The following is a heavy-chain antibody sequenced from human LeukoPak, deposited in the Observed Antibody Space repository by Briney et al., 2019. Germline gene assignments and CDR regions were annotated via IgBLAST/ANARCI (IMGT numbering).Heavy chain of an antibody. CDR1: GYSFTSYW. J-gene: IGHJ4*02. V-gene: IGHV5-10-1*01. D-gene: IGHD3-10*01. Sequence: GESLKISCKGSGYSFTSYWISWVRQVPGKGLEWMGRIDPSDSYTNYSPSFQGHVTMSADKSISTAYLQWSSLKASGTAMYYCARHSGGYGSGSYFSLWGQGTLVTVSS. CDR3: ARHSGGYGSGSYFSL. CDR2: IDPSDSYT.